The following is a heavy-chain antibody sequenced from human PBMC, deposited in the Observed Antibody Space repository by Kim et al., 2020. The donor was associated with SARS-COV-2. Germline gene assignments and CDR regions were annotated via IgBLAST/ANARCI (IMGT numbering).Heavy chain of an antibody. CDR2: NSPYNGET. CDR3: SRDSNGSGDYFHGGFDP. J-gene: IGHJ5*02. Sequence: APVKVSCKASGFTFISFGITWVRQAPGQGLEWVGWNSPYNGETLYGEKMKGRLTMAPDTSTSTDYMELRSLTSDETALDYSSRDSNGSGDYFHGGFDPLG. D-gene: IGHD3-10*01. V-gene: IGHV1-18*01. CDR1: GFTFISFG.